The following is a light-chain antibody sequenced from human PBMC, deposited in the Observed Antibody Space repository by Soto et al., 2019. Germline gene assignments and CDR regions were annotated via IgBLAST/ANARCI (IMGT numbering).Light chain of an antibody. J-gene: IGKJ4*01. Sequence: DIQMTQSPSSVSASVGDRVTITCRASQTLSNYLTWFQQKPGKAPKVLIYGASTLQSGVPSRFSGSGSGTEFTLTISSLQPDDSATYYCQQSFSPLLTFGGGTKVDIK. CDR1: QTLSNY. CDR3: QQSFSPLLT. V-gene: IGKV1-39*01. CDR2: GAS.